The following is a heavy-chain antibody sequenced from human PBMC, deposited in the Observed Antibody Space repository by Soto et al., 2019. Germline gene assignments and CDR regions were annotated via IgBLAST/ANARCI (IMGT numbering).Heavy chain of an antibody. CDR1: GYTLTELS. J-gene: IGHJ4*02. CDR2: FDPEDGET. D-gene: IGHD6-13*01. CDR3: ASRYSSSPSDAPFDS. Sequence: ASVKVACKVSGYTLTELSMHWVRQAPGKGLEWMGGFDPEDGETIYAQKFQGRVTMTEDTSTDTAYMELSSLRSEDTAVYYCASRYSSSPSDAPFDSWGQGTLVTVSS. V-gene: IGHV1-24*01.